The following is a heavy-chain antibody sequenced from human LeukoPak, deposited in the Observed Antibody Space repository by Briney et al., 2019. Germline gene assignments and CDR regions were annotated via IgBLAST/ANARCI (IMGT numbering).Heavy chain of an antibody. CDR1: GFTFSSYA. CDR2: ISYDGSNK. J-gene: IGHJ4*02. D-gene: IGHD3-22*01. Sequence: QPGRSLRLSCAASGFTFSSYAMHWVRQAPGKGLEWVAVISYDGSNKYYADSVKGRFTISRDNSKNTLYLQMNSLRAEDTAVYYCAREYYDSSGDYSDYWGQGTLVTVSS. CDR3: AREYYDSSGDYSDY. V-gene: IGHV3-30-3*01.